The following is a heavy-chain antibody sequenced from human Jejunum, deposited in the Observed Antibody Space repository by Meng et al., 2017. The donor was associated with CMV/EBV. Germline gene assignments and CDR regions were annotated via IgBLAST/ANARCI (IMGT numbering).Heavy chain of an antibody. D-gene: IGHD2-21*02. CDR1: VKPFSIYG. CDR2: ISTYNDNP. J-gene: IGHJ4*02. V-gene: IGHV1-18*01. CDR3: ARDLWPHIVVVTAPSEF. Sequence: QVQLGHSGWEVKRRGASVKFSCKDSVKPFSIYGFTWGGQAPGQGLEWLGWISTYNDNPKYAQKVQGRVTMTADTSTSTAYMELRSLTSDDTAVYYCARDLWPHIVVVTAPSEFWGQGTLVTVSS.